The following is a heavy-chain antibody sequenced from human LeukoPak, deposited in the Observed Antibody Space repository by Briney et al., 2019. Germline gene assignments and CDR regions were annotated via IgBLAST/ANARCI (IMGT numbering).Heavy chain of an antibody. CDR2: IYPGDSDI. CDR3: GRLNRYSNREWDY. V-gene: IGHV5-51*01. CDR1: GYSFTSYW. Sequence: GESLKISCKGSGYSFTSYWIGWVRQMPGKGLEWTGIIYPGDSDISYSPSFQGQVTISVDKSISTAYLQWRSLKASDTAMDCCGRLNRYSNREWDYWGQGTLVTVSA. D-gene: IGHD6-13*01. J-gene: IGHJ4*02.